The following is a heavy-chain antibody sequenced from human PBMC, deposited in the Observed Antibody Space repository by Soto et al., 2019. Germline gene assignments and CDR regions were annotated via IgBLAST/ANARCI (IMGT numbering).Heavy chain of an antibody. D-gene: IGHD4-4*01. CDR2: ISYDGSNK. J-gene: IGHJ2*01. CDR1: GFTFSSYA. Sequence: QVQLVESGGGVVQPGRSLRLSCAASGFTFSSYAMHWVRQAPGKGLEWVAVISYDGSNKYYADSVKGRFTISRDNSKNTLYLPMNSLRAEDTAVYYCARPLWRDDYNWGYFDLWGRGTLVTFSS. V-gene: IGHV3-30-3*01. CDR3: ARPLWRDDYNWGYFDL.